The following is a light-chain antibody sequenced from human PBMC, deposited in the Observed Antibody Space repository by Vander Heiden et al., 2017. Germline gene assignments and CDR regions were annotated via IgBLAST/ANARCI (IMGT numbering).Light chain of an antibody. CDR1: QGVRSF. CDR2: AAS. Sequence: AIRMTQSPSSFSASTGDRVNITCRATQGVRSFVAWYQQKPGKAPKLLIYAASTLHSGVPSKFSGSGSGTDFTLTISCLQSEDFATYYCHQYYDYPWTFGQGTKVEVK. CDR3: HQYYDYPWT. V-gene: IGKV1-8*01. J-gene: IGKJ1*01.